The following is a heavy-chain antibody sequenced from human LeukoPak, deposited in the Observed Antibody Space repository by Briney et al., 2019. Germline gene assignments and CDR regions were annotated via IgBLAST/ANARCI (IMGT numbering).Heavy chain of an antibody. CDR2: IYYSGST. V-gene: IGHV4-39*01. D-gene: IGHD3-10*01. J-gene: IGHJ6*03. CDR3: ARWAAALPRVPKSHMDV. Sequence: SETLSLTCTVSGGSISSSSYYWGWIRQPPGKGLEWIGSIYYSGSTYYNPSLKSRVTISVDTSKNQFSLKLSSVTAADTAVYYCARWAAALPRVPKSHMDVWGKGTTVTVSS. CDR1: GGSISSSSYY.